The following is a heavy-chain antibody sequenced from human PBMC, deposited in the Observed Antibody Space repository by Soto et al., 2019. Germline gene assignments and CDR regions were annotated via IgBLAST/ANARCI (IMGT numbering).Heavy chain of an antibody. V-gene: IGHV4-34*01. CDR1: GGTFNVYY. D-gene: IGHD3-3*01. J-gene: IGHJ4*02. Sequence: SESLSLTCAVYGGTFNVYYWSWIRQPPGKGLEWIGEINHSGSTNYNPSLKSGVTISVDTSKNQFSLKLSSVTAADTAVYYCASLEYDFWSGIPIDYWGQGTQVTVSS. CDR2: INHSGST. CDR3: ASLEYDFWSGIPIDY.